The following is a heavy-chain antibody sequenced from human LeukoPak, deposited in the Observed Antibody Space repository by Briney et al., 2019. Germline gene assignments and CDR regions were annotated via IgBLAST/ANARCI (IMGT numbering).Heavy chain of an antibody. V-gene: IGHV1-8*01. Sequence: ASVKVSCKASGYTFTSYDINWVRQATGQGLEWIGWMNPNSGNTGYAQKFQGRVTMTRNTSISTAYMGLSSLRSEDTAVYYCARFFRRQLVLGYYYYGMDVWGQGTTVTVSS. CDR1: GYTFTSYD. J-gene: IGHJ6*02. CDR2: MNPNSGNT. CDR3: ARFFRRQLVLGYYYYGMDV. D-gene: IGHD6-6*01.